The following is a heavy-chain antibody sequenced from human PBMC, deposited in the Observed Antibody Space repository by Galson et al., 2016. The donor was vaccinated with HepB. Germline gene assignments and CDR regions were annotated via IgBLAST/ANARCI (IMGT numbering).Heavy chain of an antibody. J-gene: IGHJ6*02. CDR1: GFTFSSYL. CDR2: IHFDGFNT. CDR3: VTEGYYGMDV. V-gene: IGHV3-74*01. Sequence: SLRLSCAASGFTFSSYLMHWVRQAPGKGLVWVSRIHFDGFNTIYADSVKGRFTISRDNAKNTLYLKMNSLRAEDTAVYYCVTEGYYGMDVWSQGTTVTVSS.